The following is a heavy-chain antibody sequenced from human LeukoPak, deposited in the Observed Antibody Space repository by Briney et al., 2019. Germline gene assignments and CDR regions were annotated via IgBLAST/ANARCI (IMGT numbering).Heavy chain of an antibody. CDR2: ISYDGSNK. CDR3: ARAGNYGDYLFDY. Sequence: PGGSLRLSCAASGFTFSSYAMHWVRQAPGKGLEWVAVISYDGSNKYYADSVKGRFTISRDNAKNSLYLLMNSLRAEDTAVYYCARAGNYGDYLFDYWGQGTLVTVSS. V-gene: IGHV3-30-3*01. D-gene: IGHD4-17*01. CDR1: GFTFSSYA. J-gene: IGHJ4*02.